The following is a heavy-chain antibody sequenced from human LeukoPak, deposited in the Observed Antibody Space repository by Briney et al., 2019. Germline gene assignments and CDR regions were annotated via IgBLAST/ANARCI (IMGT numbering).Heavy chain of an antibody. CDR2: IYTGGDT. CDR1: GFTVSTNY. Sequence: PGGSLRLSCAASGFTVSTNYMSWVRQAPGEGLEWVSVIYTGGDTYYADSVKGRFIISRDNSKNTLCLQMNSLRPEDTAVYYCATLTYYSDSWGQGALVTVSS. CDR3: ATLTYYSDS. D-gene: IGHD1-14*01. V-gene: IGHV3-66*02. J-gene: IGHJ4*02.